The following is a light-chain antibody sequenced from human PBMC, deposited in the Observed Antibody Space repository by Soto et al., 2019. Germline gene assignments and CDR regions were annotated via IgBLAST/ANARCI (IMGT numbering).Light chain of an antibody. CDR3: QQRSSTPYT. Sequence: DIQMTQSPSSLSVSVGDRVTITCRASQSISSFLNWYQQKPGRAPKLLIYASSNLQSGVPSTFRGSGSGTDFTLTISSLQPEDFATYYCQQRSSTPYTVGQGTKREIK. CDR2: ASS. V-gene: IGKV1-39*01. CDR1: QSISSF. J-gene: IGKJ2*01.